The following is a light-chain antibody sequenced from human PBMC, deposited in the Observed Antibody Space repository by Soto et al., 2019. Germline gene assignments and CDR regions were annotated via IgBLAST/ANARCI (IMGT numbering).Light chain of an antibody. CDR3: QQYNKWPPWT. Sequence: ETVLTQSPGTLSLSPGERATLSCRASHSVGGSSLAWYQQRPGQAPRLLIYDASNRATGIPARFSGSGSGTDFTLTISSLEPEDFAVYYCQQYNKWPPWTFGQGTKVDTK. J-gene: IGKJ1*01. CDR1: HSVGGSS. CDR2: DAS. V-gene: IGKV3-11*01.